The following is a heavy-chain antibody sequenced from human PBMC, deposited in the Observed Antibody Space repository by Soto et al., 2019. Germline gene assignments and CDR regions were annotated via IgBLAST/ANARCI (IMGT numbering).Heavy chain of an antibody. CDR2: INHSEST. D-gene: IGHD1-20*01. J-gene: IGHJ4*02. V-gene: IGHV4-34*01. CDR1: GGSFSGYY. CDR3: ARGGINGTTGRVDY. Sequence: QVQLQQWGAGLLKPAETLSLTCAVYGGSFSGYYWSWIRQPPGKGLEWIGEINHSESTNYNPSLKSRVTISIDTSKNQFSLKLSSVTAADTAVYFCARGGINGTTGRVDYWGQGTLVTVSS.